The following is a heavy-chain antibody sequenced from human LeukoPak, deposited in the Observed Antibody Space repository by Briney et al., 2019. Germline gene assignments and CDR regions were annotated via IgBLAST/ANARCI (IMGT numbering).Heavy chain of an antibody. Sequence: GRSLRLSCAASGLTFSSYAMHWVRQAPGKGLEWVAVISYDGSNKYYADSVKGRFTISRDNSKNTLYLQMNSLRAEDTAVYYCASKRLDYWGLGTLVTVSS. V-gene: IGHV3-30-3*01. CDR3: ASKRLDY. CDR2: ISYDGSNK. J-gene: IGHJ4*02. CDR1: GLTFSSYA.